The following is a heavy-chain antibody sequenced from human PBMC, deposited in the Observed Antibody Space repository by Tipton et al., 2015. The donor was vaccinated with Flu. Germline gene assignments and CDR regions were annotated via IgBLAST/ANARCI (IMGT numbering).Heavy chain of an antibody. Sequence: GSLRLSCAASGFTFSDYYMSWIRQAPGKGLEWVSYISSSGSTIYYADSVKGRFTISRDNAKNSLYLQMNSLGAEDTAVYYCAKSPRVNYVDYWGQGTLVTVSS. CDR1: GFTFSDYY. V-gene: IGHV3-11*01. J-gene: IGHJ4*02. D-gene: IGHD2-21*01. CDR2: ISSSGSTI. CDR3: AKSPRVNYVDY.